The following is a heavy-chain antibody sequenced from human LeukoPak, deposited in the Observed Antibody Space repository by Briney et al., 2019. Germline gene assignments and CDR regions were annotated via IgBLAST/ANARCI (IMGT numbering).Heavy chain of an antibody. V-gene: IGHV1-46*01. CDR3: ARDAGGSYYAH. CDR1: GYTYTSYY. Sequence: ASVKVSRKASGYTYTSYYMHWVRQAPGQGLEWMGIINPSGGSTSYAQKFQGRVTMTRDMSTSTVYMELSSLRSEDTAVYYCARDAGGSYYAHWGQGTLVTVSS. D-gene: IGHD1-26*01. J-gene: IGHJ4*02. CDR2: INPSGGST.